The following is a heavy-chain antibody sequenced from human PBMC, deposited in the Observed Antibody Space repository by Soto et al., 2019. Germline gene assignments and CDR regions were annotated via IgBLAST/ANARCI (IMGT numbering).Heavy chain of an antibody. CDR1: GVTFSDQH. CDR3: ARIGGCTGWSDLFAI. D-gene: IGHD6-19*01. CDR2: IRNKAYSYTT. V-gene: IGHV3-72*01. Sequence: GGSLRLSCAASGVTFSDQHMDWVRQAPGKGLEWVGRIRNKAYSYTTEYAASVRGRFTISRDDQRNSLYLQMNSLTTEDTAVYYCARIGGCTGWSDLFAIWGQGTMVTVSS. J-gene: IGHJ3*02.